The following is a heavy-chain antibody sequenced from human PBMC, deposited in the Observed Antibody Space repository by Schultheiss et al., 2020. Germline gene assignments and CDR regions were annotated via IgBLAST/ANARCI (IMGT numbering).Heavy chain of an antibody. CDR3: ARGGVSSFWSGYYGLDY. Sequence: ASVKVSCKASGFTFTSSAMQWVRQAPGQRLEWMGWINAGNGNTNYAQKFQGRVTITTDTSTSTAYMDLRSLRSDDTAVYYCARGGVSSFWSGYYGLDYWGQGTLVTVSS. CDR1: GFTFTSSA. D-gene: IGHD3-3*01. J-gene: IGHJ4*02. CDR2: INAGNGNT. V-gene: IGHV1-3*01.